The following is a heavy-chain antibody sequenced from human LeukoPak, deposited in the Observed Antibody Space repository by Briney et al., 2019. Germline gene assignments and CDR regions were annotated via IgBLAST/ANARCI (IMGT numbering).Heavy chain of an antibody. CDR2: ISSSGSTI. CDR1: GFTFSSYG. J-gene: IGHJ4*02. Sequence: GGSLRLSCAASGFTFSSYGMSWIRQAPGKGLEWVSYISSSGSTIYYADSVKGRFTISRDNAKNSLYLQMNSLRAEDTAVYYCARVPRSNWNEYWGQGTLVTVSS. CDR3: ARVPRSNWNEY. D-gene: IGHD1-1*01. V-gene: IGHV3-48*04.